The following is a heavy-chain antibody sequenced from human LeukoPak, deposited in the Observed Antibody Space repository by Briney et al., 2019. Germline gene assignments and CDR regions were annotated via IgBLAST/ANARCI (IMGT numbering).Heavy chain of an antibody. V-gene: IGHV3-30*03. CDR2: ISYDGSNK. CDR3: VRDWDHFDFDS. Sequence: GRSLRLSCAASGFTFSSYGMHWVRQAPGKGLEWVAVISYDGSNKYYADSVKGRFTISRDNSKNTLYLQMKSLRVEDTALYYCVRDWDHFDFDSWGQGTLVTVSS. J-gene: IGHJ5*01. D-gene: IGHD1-26*01. CDR1: GFTFSSYG.